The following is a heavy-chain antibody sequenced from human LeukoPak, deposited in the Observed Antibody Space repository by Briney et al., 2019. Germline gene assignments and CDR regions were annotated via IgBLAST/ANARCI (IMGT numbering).Heavy chain of an antibody. CDR3: ARDLTFLLAIYRDYYYYYGMDV. CDR2: INAGNGNT. V-gene: IGHV1-3*01. Sequence: ASVKVSCKASGYTFTSYAMHWVRQAPGQRLEWMGWINAGNGNTKYSQKFQGRVTITRDTSTSTVYMELSSLRSEDTAVYYCARDLTFLLAIYRDYYYYYGMDVWGQGTTVTVSS. J-gene: IGHJ6*02. CDR1: GYTFTSYA. D-gene: IGHD2/OR15-2a*01.